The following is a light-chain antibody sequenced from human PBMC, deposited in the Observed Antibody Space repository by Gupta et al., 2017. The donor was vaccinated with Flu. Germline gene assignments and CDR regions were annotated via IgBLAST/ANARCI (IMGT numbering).Light chain of an antibody. CDR1: SSNTGAGYD. Sequence: QSVLTQPPAVSGPPAQRATTACTGSSSNTGAGYDVHWYQQSPGAVPKLLIFDSSSRPSGVPDRISGSKSGTSASLTITGLQADDEADYYCQTYDVTLRGPILGGGTKLTVL. V-gene: IGLV1-40*01. CDR3: QTYDVTLRGPI. J-gene: IGLJ2*01. CDR2: DSS.